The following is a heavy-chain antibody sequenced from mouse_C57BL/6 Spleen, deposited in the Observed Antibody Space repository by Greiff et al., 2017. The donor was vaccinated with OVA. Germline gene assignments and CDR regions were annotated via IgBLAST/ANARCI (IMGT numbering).Heavy chain of an antibody. CDR1: GYTFTSYW. J-gene: IGHJ1*03. V-gene: IGHV1-55*01. D-gene: IGHD1-1*01. CDR2: IYLGSGST. Sequence: QVQLQQPGAELVKPGASVKMSCKASGYTFTSYWITWVKQRPGQGLEWIGDIYLGSGSTNYNEKFKSKATLTVDTSSSTAYMQLSSLTSEDSAVYYCARSYGSSYPYWYFDVWGTGTTVTVAS. CDR3: ARSYGSSYPYWYFDV.